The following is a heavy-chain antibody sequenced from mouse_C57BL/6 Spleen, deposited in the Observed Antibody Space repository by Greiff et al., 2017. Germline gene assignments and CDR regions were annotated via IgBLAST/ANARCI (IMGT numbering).Heavy chain of an antibody. CDR1: GFNIKDYY. V-gene: IGHV14-2*01. D-gene: IGHD2-5*01. CDR3: ARRVYYSNYSYYFDY. J-gene: IGHJ2*01. Sequence: EVQLQQSGAELVKPGASVKLSCTASGFNIKDYYMHWVKQRTEPGLEWIGRIDPEDGETKYAPKFQGKATITADTSSNTAYLPLSSLTSEDTAVYYWARRVYYSNYSYYFDYWGQGNTLTVSS. CDR2: IDPEDGET.